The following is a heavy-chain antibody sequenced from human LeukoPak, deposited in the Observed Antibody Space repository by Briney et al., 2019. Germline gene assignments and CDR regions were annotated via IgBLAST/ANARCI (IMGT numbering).Heavy chain of an antibody. J-gene: IGHJ4*02. CDR3: ASSSSEIEY. Sequence: PGGSLRLSCAASGFTNSSYSMHLVRQASGKGLEWVAIMSDDGSNKYYADSVKGRFTISRDNSKNTLYLQMNSLRAEDTAVHYCASSSSEIEYWGQGTLVTVSS. CDR2: MSDDGSNK. V-gene: IGHV3-30-3*01. CDR1: GFTNSSYS. D-gene: IGHD6-6*01.